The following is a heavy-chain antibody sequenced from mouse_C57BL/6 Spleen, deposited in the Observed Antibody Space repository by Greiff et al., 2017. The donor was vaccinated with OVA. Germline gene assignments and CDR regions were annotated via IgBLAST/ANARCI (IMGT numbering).Heavy chain of an antibody. V-gene: IGHV5-6*01. CDR1: GFTFSSYG. D-gene: IGHD3-1*01. Sequence: EVQRVESGGDLVKPGGSLKLSCAASGFTFSSYGMSWVRQTPDKRLEWVATISSGGSYTYYPDSVKGRFTISRDNAKNTLYLQMSSLKSEDTAMYYCARHLDTRGFAYWGQGTLVTVSA. CDR3: ARHLDTRGFAY. J-gene: IGHJ3*01. CDR2: ISSGGSYT.